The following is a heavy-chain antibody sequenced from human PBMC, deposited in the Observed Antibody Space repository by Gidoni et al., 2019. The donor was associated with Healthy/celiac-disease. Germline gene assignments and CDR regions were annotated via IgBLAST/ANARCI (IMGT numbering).Heavy chain of an antibody. D-gene: IGHD6-19*01. CDR2: IDYGGST. Sequence: QLQLQESGPGLVKPSETLSLTCTVSGGSISSSSYYWGWFRQPPGKGLEGIGSIDYGGSTYYNPSLKSRVTISVDTSKNQFSLKLSSVTAADTAVYYCARLIIAVAGTRWFSDWGQGTLVTVSS. J-gene: IGHJ4*02. CDR3: ARLIIAVAGTRWFSD. V-gene: IGHV4-39*01. CDR1: GGSISSSSYY.